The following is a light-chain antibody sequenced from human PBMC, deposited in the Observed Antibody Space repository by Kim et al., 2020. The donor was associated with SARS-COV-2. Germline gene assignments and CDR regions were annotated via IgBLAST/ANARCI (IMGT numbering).Light chain of an antibody. CDR1: QSVSTN. CDR2: GTS. CDR3: QQYNNFRT. V-gene: IGKV3-15*01. Sequence: SVSTGEKATRPCRASQSVSTNVAWYQQKPGQAPRLLMYGTSTRATGIPGRFSGSGSGTEFTLTISSLQSEDFAVYYCQQYNNFRTFGQGTKVDIK. J-gene: IGKJ1*01.